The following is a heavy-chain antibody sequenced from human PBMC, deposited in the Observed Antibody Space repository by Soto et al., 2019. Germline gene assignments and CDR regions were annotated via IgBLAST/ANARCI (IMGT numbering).Heavy chain of an antibody. Sequence: GGSLRLSCAASGFTFSSYAMSWVRQAPGKGLEWVSAISGSGGSTYYADSVKGRFTISRDNSKNTLYLQMNSLRAEDTAVYYCASPLAGSRLGYFQHVGQGTLVKVST. D-gene: IGHD3-10*01. CDR1: GFTFSSYA. CDR2: ISGSGGST. V-gene: IGHV3-23*01. CDR3: ASPLAGSRLGYFQH. J-gene: IGHJ1*01.